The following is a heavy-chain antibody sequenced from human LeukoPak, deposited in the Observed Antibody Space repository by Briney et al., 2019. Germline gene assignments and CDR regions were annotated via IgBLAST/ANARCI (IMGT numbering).Heavy chain of an antibody. J-gene: IGHJ3*02. Sequence: GESLKISCKASGYTFSDYWIGWVRQMPGKGLEWMGTIYPGDSDTRYSPSFQGQVTISADKSISTAYLQWSSLKASDTAMYYCARHRDRDAFDIWGQGTMVTVSS. V-gene: IGHV5-51*01. CDR1: GYTFSDYW. D-gene: IGHD3-10*01. CDR3: ARHRDRDAFDI. CDR2: IYPGDSDT.